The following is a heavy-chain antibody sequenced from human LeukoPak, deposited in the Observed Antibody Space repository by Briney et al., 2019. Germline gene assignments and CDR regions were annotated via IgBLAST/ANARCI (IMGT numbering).Heavy chain of an antibody. CDR1: GFTLSSYA. CDR3: AKGSYTAMSPYYFVY. CDR2: ISGSGGGT. V-gene: IGHV3-23*01. D-gene: IGHD5-18*01. J-gene: IGHJ4*02. Sequence: GGSLRLSCAASGFTLSSYAMSWVRQAPGKGLEWVSAISGSGGGTYYADYVKGRFTISRDNSKNTLYLQMNSLRAEDTAVYYCAKGSYTAMSPYYFVYRLQGGLVTVPS.